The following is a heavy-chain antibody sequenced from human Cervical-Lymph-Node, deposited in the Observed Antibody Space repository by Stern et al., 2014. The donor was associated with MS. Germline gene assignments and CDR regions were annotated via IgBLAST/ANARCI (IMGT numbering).Heavy chain of an antibody. V-gene: IGHV5-51*01. Sequence: EVQLVESGAEVKKPGDSLKISCKASRDSFTHYWLGWVRPMPGKGLEWMGIIFPGNSDTKYSPSCEAQVPFSVDRSTSTASLQWSSLKASDTAIYYCARHHGHSPTPFDAWGQGTRVTVSS. D-gene: IGHD5-24*01. J-gene: IGHJ5*02. CDR3: ARHHGHSPTPFDA. CDR2: IFPGNSDT. CDR1: RDSFTHYW.